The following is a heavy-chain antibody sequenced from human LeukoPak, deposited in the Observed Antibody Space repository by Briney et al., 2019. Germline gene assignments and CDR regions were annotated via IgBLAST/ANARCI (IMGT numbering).Heavy chain of an antibody. CDR1: GFTFSSYA. J-gene: IGHJ5*02. Sequence: PGGSLRLSCAASGFTFSSYAMSWLRQAPGKGLEWVSAISGSGGSTYYADSVKGRFTISRDNSKNTLYLQMNSLRAEDTAVYYCAKSPVQRFGMNWFDPWGQGTLVTVSS. CDR3: AKSPVQRFGMNWFDP. D-gene: IGHD3-10*01. CDR2: ISGSGGST. V-gene: IGHV3-23*01.